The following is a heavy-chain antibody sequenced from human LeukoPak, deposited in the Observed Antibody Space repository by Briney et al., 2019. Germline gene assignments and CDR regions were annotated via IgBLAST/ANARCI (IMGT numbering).Heavy chain of an antibody. CDR1: GGSISSSSYY. D-gene: IGHD3-10*01. CDR2: IYYSGST. V-gene: IGHV4-39*07. CDR3: ARVADDYYGSEFLGAYYFDY. Sequence: SETLSLTCTVSGGSISSSSYYWGWIRQPPGKGLEWIGSIYYSGSTYYNPSLKSRVTVSVDTSKNQFSLKLSSVTAADTAVYYCARVADDYYGSEFLGAYYFDYWGQGTLVTVSS. J-gene: IGHJ4*02.